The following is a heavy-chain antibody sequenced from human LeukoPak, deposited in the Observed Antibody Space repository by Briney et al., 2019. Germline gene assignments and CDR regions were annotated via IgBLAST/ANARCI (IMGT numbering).Heavy chain of an antibody. Sequence: ASVKVSCKASGYTFTSYGINWVRQAPGQGLEWMGWISTYNGDTNSAQKFQGRVTLTTDTSTSTAYMELRSLRYDDTAVYYCTRRGPPATNWFDPWGQGTLVTVSS. V-gene: IGHV1-18*01. J-gene: IGHJ5*02. CDR1: GYTFTSYG. CDR3: TRRGPPATNWFDP. D-gene: IGHD3-10*01. CDR2: ISTYNGDT.